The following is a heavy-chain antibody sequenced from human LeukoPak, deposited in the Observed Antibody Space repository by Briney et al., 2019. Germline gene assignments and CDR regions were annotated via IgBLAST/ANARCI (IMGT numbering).Heavy chain of an antibody. CDR3: AIGDWRDRYCSSTSCYHFDY. CDR1: GGTFSSYA. CDR2: IIPIFGTA. J-gene: IGHJ4*02. D-gene: IGHD2-2*01. Sequence: ASVKVSCKASGGTFSSYAISWVRQAPGQGLEWMGGIIPIFGTANYAQKFQGRVTITADESTSTAYMELSSLRSEDTAAYYCAIGDWRDRYCSSTSCYHFDYWGQGTLVTVSS. V-gene: IGHV1-69*13.